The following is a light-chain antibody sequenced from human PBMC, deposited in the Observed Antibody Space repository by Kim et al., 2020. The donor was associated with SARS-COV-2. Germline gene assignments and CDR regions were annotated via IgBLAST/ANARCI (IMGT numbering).Light chain of an antibody. CDR3: QQYNSYST. CDR2: KAS. Sequence: LSASVGDRVTITCRARQSISRWLAWYQQKPGQAPKVLISKASSLESGVPSRFSGSGSGTEFTLTISSLQPDEFATYYCQQYNSYSTFGQGTKVEI. V-gene: IGKV1-5*03. CDR1: QSISRW. J-gene: IGKJ1*01.